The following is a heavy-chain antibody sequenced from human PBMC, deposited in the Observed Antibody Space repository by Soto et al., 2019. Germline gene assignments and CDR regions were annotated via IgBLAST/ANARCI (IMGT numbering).Heavy chain of an antibody. CDR2: IIPILGIA. V-gene: IGHV1-69*02. J-gene: IGHJ4*02. D-gene: IGHD5-18*01. CDR1: GGTFSSYT. CDR3: GSPKKKGLVDTAMVPFDY. Sequence: SVKVSCKASGGTFSSYTISWVRQAPGQGLEWMGRIIPILGIANYAQKFQGRVTITADKSTSTAYMELSSLRSGDTAVDYCGSPKKKGLVDTAMVPFDYWGQGTLVTVSS.